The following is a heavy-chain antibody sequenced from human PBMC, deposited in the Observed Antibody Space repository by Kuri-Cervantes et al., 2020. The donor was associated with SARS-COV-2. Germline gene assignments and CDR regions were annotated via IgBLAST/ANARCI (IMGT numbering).Heavy chain of an antibody. V-gene: IGHV3-7*01. CDR3: ARDWDDFWSGYYYFDY. CDR2: IKQDGSEK. Sequence: GESLKISCAASGFTRLTFSDAWMSWVRQAPGKGLEWVANIKQDGSEKYYVDSVKGRFTISRDNAENSLYLQMNSLRAEDTAVYYCARDWDDFWSGYYYFDYWGQGTLVTVS. CDR1: GFTRLTFSDAW. D-gene: IGHD3-3*01. J-gene: IGHJ4*02.